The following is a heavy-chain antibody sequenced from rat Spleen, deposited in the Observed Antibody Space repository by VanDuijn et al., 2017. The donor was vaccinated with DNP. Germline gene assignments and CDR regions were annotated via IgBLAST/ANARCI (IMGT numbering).Heavy chain of an antibody. V-gene: IGHV5S13*01. J-gene: IGHJ4*01. CDR1: GFTFSNYG. Sequence: EVQLVESGGGLVQPGRSLKLSCAASGFTFSNYGMAWVRQAPTKGLAWVASISTGGGNTYYRHSVKGRFPISRDNAKNTQYLQMDSLRSEDTATYYCATHADGSLGAMDAWGQGTSVTVSS. CDR3: ATHADGSLGAMDA. D-gene: IGHD1-6*01. CDR2: ISTGGGNT.